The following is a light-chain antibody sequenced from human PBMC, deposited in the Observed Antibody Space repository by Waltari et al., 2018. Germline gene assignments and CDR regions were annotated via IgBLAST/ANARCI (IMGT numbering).Light chain of an antibody. CDR1: SSNIGSNR. V-gene: IGLV1-51*02. CDR3: GTWDSSLTAGV. CDR2: EDN. J-gene: IGLJ2*01. Sequence: QSVLTQPPSVSAAPGQKVTISCSGSSSNIGSNRVSWYQQFPVTAPKLLIYEDNRRPSGTPDRFSGSKSGTSATLDITGLQTGDEADYYCGTWDSSLTAGVFGGGTKLTVL.